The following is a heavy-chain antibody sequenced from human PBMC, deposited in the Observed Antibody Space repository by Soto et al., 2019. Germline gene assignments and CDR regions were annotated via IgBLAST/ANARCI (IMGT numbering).Heavy chain of an antibody. CDR3: ARGYCSGGSCYPPDYYYYYYMDV. J-gene: IGHJ6*03. CDR2: IKAGNGNT. Sequence: QVQLVQSGAEVKKPGSSVKVSCKASGYTFTSYAMHWVRQAPGQRLEWMGWIKAGNGNTKYSQKFQGRVTITRDTSASTAYMEPSSMRSEDTAVYYCARGYCSGGSCYPPDYYYYYYMDVWVKGTPVPVSS. CDR1: GYTFTSYA. D-gene: IGHD2-15*01. V-gene: IGHV1-3*01.